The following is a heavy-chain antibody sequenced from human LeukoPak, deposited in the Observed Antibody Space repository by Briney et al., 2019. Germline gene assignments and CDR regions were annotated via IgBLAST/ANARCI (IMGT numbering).Heavy chain of an antibody. CDR2: ISGSGGST. CDR1: GFTFSSYA. Sequence: GSLRLSCAASGFTFSSYAMSWVRQAPGKGLESVSTISGSGGSTYHADSVKGRFTISRDNSKNTLYLQMNSLRAEDTAVYYCAKGHSSSWSSWFDPWGQGTLVTVSS. CDR3: AKGHSSSWSSWFDP. J-gene: IGHJ5*02. D-gene: IGHD6-13*01. V-gene: IGHV3-23*01.